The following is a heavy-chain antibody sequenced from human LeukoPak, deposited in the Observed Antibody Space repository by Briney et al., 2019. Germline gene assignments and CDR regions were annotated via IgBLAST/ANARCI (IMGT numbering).Heavy chain of an antibody. CDR1: GDSFSSNSAA. CDR2: TYYRSKSYN. V-gene: IGHV6-1*01. Sequence: SQTLSLTCSISGDSFSSNSAAWNWIRQSPSRGLEFLGSTYYRSKSYNDSAVSVKSRITIKSDTSKNQFSLQLNSVTPEDTAVYYCASTHGPIDHWGQGTLVTVSS. CDR3: ASTHGPIDH. D-gene: IGHD2-8*01. J-gene: IGHJ5*02.